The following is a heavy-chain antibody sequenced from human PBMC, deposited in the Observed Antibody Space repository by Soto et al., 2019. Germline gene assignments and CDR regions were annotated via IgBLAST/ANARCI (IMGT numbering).Heavy chain of an antibody. V-gene: IGHV3-30*18. CDR1: GFTFSSYG. J-gene: IGHJ4*02. CDR2: ISYDGSNK. D-gene: IGHD3-3*01. Sequence: PGGSLRLSCAASGFTFSSYGMHWVRQAPGKGLEWVAVISYDGSNKYYADSVKGRFTISRDNSKNTLYLQMNSLRAEDTAVYYCAKDLLFGVVIAADYWGQGTLVTVS. CDR3: AKDLLFGVVIAADY.